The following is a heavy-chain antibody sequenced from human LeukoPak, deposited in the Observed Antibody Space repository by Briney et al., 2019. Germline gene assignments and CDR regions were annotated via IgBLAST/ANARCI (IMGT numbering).Heavy chain of an antibody. J-gene: IGHJ4*02. V-gene: IGHV3-23*01. CDR3: AKVSRFAVVPAAMLDY. CDR2: ISGSGDST. D-gene: IGHD2-2*01. CDR1: GFTLSSYA. Sequence: GGSLRLSCAASGFTLSSYAMSWVRQAPGQGLEWVSSISGSGDSTYYADSVKGRFTMSIDNFKTTLYLQMNSLRAEDTAVYYCAKVSRFAVVPAAMLDYWGQGIQVTVSS.